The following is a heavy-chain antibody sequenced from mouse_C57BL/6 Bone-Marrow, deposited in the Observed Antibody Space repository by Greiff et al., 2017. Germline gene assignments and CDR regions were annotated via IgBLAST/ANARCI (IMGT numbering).Heavy chain of an antibody. CDR1: GYTFPSYG. CDR2: IYPRSGNT. D-gene: IGHD2-2*01. J-gene: IGHJ3*01. CDR3: ARYDGYTGFAY. Sequence: QVQLKQSGAELARPGASVKLSCKASGYTFPSYGISWVKQRTGQGLEWIGEIYPRSGNTYYNEKFKGKATLTADKSSSTAYMELRSLTSEDSAVYFWARYDGYTGFAYWGQGTLVTVSA. V-gene: IGHV1-81*01.